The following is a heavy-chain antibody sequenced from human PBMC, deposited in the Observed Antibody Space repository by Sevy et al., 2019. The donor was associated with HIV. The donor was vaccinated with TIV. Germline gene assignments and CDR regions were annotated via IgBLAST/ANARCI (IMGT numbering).Heavy chain of an antibody. CDR1: GYTFTNQY. D-gene: IGHD2-21*01. Sequence: ASVKVSCKASGYTFTNQYMHWVRQAPGQGLEWMGWINPHSGGTNYAQKFQGRVTMTRDTSISTAYMELTRLRSDDTAVDYWGRDWGGGNYYYHYMDVWGKGTTVTVSS. CDR3: GRDWGGGNYYYHYMDV. J-gene: IGHJ6*03. CDR2: INPHSGGT. V-gene: IGHV1-2*02.